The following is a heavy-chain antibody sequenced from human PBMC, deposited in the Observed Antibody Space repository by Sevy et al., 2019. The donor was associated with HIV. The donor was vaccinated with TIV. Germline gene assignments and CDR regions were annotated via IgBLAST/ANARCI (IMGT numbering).Heavy chain of an antibody. D-gene: IGHD5-18*01. CDR1: GGSFSGYY. J-gene: IGHJ4*02. Sequence: SETLSLTRAVYGGSFSGYYWSWIRQPPGKGLEWIGEINHSGSTNYNPSLKSRVTISVDTSKNQFSLKLSSVTAADTAVYYCARGGNSWIQLWYPYWGQGTLVTVSS. CDR2: INHSGST. V-gene: IGHV4-34*01. CDR3: ARGGNSWIQLWYPY.